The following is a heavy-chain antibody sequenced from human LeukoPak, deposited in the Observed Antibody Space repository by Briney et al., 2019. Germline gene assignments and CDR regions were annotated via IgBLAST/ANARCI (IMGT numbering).Heavy chain of an antibody. J-gene: IGHJ6*03. CDR3: ARDRGYSKTYYYYYYMDV. Sequence: SETLSLTCTVPGGSISNYYWSWIRQPAGKGLEWIGHICTSGSTNYNPSLKSRVTVSVDTSKNQFSLKLSSVTAADTAVYYCARDRGYSKTYYYYYYMDVWGKGTTVTVSS. V-gene: IGHV4-4*07. D-gene: IGHD4-11*01. CDR1: GGSISNYY. CDR2: ICTSGST.